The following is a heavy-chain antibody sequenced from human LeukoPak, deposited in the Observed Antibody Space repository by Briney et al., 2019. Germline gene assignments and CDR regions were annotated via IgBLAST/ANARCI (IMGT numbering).Heavy chain of an antibody. J-gene: IGHJ5*02. CDR2: INPSGGST. CDR3: ARDRRIAAAGTSVYHPFDP. V-gene: IGHV1-46*01. CDR1: GYTFTSYY. Sequence: ASVKVSSKASGYTFTSYYMHWVRQAPGQGLEWMGIINPSGGSTSYAQKFQGRVTMTRDTSTSTVYMELSSLRSEDTAVYYCARDRRIAAAGTSVYHPFDPWGQGTLVTVSS. D-gene: IGHD6-13*01.